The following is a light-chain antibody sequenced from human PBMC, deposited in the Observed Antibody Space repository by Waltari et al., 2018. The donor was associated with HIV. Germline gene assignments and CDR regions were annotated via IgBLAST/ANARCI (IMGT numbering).Light chain of an antibody. CDR1: QNINNN. CDR2: SVS. CDR3: QQYQEWPPSP. V-gene: IGKV3-15*01. J-gene: IGKJ2*01. Sequence: IVMTQSPATLSVSPGERATLSCRASQNINNNLAWYQQKPGQAPRLLISSVSTRARNNPARFSGSRSATNFSLTINSLQSEDLAVYYCQQYQEWPPSPFGQGTRLEIK.